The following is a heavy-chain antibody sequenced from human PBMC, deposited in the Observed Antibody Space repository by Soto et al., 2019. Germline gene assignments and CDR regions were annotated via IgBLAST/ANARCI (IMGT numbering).Heavy chain of an antibody. Sequence: QVQLVQSGAEVKKPGSSVKVSCKVSGGTFSSHSINWVRQAPGQGPEWMGGIIPIFGTENYAQKFQGRVTITGDESTSTAYMELSSLTSEDTALYYCSTSVYCSTTRCYYYYGLAVWGQGTTVIVSS. CDR2: IIPIFGTE. D-gene: IGHD2-2*01. J-gene: IGHJ6*02. CDR3: STSVYCSTTRCYYYYGLAV. CDR1: GGTFSSHS. V-gene: IGHV1-69*01.